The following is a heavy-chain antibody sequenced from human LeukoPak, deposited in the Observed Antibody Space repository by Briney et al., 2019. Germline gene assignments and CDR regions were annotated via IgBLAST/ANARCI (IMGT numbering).Heavy chain of an antibody. CDR3: ARVGSSYCSSTSCRTFDY. V-gene: IGHV3-30-3*01. Sequence: GGSLRLSCAASGFTFSNYAMHWVRQAPGKGLEWVAVISYDGSIEDYADSVKGRFTISRDNSKNTLYLQVHSLRAEDTAVYYCARVGSSYCSSTSCRTFDYWGQGTLATVSS. J-gene: IGHJ4*02. CDR1: GFTFSNYA. D-gene: IGHD2-2*01. CDR2: ISYDGSIE.